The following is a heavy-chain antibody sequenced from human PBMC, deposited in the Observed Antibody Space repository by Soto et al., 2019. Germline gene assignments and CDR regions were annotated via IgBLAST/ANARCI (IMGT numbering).Heavy chain of an antibody. CDR2: ISGSGGST. CDR1: GFTFSSYA. D-gene: IGHD2-8*01. Sequence: EVQLLESGGGLVQPGGSLRLSCAASGFTFSSYAMSWVRQAPGKGLEWVSAISGSGGSTYYADSVKGRFTISRDNSQNTLYLQMNSLRAEDTAVYYCAKADCTNGVCHPNWFDPWGQGTLVTVSS. CDR3: AKADCTNGVCHPNWFDP. V-gene: IGHV3-23*01. J-gene: IGHJ5*02.